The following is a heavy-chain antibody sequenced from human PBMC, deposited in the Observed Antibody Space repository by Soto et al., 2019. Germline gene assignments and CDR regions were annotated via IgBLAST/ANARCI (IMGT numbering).Heavy chain of an antibody. V-gene: IGHV1-8*01. CDR1: GYTFTSYD. CDR3: ARGHDYGGNADY. CDR2: MNPNSGNT. Sequence: GASVKVSCKASGYTFTSYDINWVLQATGQGLEWMGWMNPNSGNTGYAQKFQGRVTMTRNTSISTAYMELSSLRSEDTAVYYCARGHDYGGNADYWGQGTLVTVSS. D-gene: IGHD4-17*01. J-gene: IGHJ4*02.